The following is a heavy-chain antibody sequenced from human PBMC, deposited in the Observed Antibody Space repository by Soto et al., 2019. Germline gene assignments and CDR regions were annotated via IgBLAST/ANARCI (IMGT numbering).Heavy chain of an antibody. Sequence: GESLKISCKGSGYSFTSYWIGWVRQMPGKGLEWMGIIYPGDSDTRYSPSFQGQVTISADKSISTAYLQWSSLKASDTAMYYFARPIAAQRYGMDFCGQGSTVIVS. CDR2: IYPGDSDT. CDR3: ARPIAAQRYGMDF. D-gene: IGHD6-6*01. CDR1: GYSFTSYW. J-gene: IGHJ6*02. V-gene: IGHV5-51*01.